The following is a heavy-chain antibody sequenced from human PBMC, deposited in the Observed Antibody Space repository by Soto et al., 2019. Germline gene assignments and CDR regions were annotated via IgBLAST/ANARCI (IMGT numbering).Heavy chain of an antibody. CDR2: IKHSGST. V-gene: IGHV4-34*01. D-gene: IGHD2-8*02. Sequence: QVQLQQWGAGLLKPSETLSLTCAVYGGSFSAYYWSWIRQPPGKGLECIGEIKHSGSTNYNPSLKRRVTISVDTSKNQFSLKLSSVTAADTAVYYCARGQSSLLLDCWGQGILVTVSS. CDR3: ARGQSSLLLDC. CDR1: GGSFSAYY. J-gene: IGHJ4*02.